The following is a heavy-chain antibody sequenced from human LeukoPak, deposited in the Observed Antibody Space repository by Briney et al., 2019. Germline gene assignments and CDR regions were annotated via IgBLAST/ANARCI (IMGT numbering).Heavy chain of an antibody. Sequence: GASVKVSCKASGYTFTGYYMHWVRQAPGQGLEWMGWINPNSGGTNYARHFQGRVTMSRDTSISTAYMDLSSLRSDDTAVYYCAKADRGWGVITKDWGQGTLVTVSS. J-gene: IGHJ4*02. CDR2: INPNSGGT. CDR1: GYTFTGYY. V-gene: IGHV1-2*02. CDR3: AKADRGWGVITKD. D-gene: IGHD3-10*01.